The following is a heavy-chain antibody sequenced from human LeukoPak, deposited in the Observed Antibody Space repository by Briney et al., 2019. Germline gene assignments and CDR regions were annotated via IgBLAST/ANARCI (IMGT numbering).Heavy chain of an antibody. J-gene: IGHJ4*02. CDR3: ARDDSSGWYGY. CDR2: INPNSGGS. V-gene: IGHV1-2*06. CDR1: GYTFTGYY. Sequence: APVQVSCKASGYTFTGYYMHWVRQAPGQGLEWMGRINPNSGGSNYAQNFQGRVTMTRDTSISTAYMELSRLRSDDTAVYYCARDDSSGWYGYWGQGTLVTVSS. D-gene: IGHD6-19*01.